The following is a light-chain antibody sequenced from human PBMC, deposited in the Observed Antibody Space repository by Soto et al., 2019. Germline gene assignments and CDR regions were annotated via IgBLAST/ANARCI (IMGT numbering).Light chain of an antibody. Sequence: DIQMTQSPSTLSASVGGRVTIPCRASQSISSWLAWYQQKPGKAPKLLIYDASSLESGVPSRFSGSGSGTEFTLTISSLQPDDFATYYCLQDYNYPWTFGQGTNVDI. J-gene: IGKJ1*01. CDR1: QSISSW. CDR2: DAS. CDR3: LQDYNYPWT. V-gene: IGKV1-5*01.